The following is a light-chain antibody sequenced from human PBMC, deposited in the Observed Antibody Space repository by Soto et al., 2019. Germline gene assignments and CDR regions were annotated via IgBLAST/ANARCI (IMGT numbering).Light chain of an antibody. Sequence: DIHMTQSPSTLSASVGDRVTITGRANQTINNCLAWYQQKPGEAPILLIYKVTSLETGVSARFSGGGSGTEFTLTINSLKPDDFATYYCQQYYAYSTFGQGTKVDVK. CDR2: KVT. CDR3: QQYYAYST. V-gene: IGKV1-5*03. J-gene: IGKJ1*01. CDR1: QTINNC.